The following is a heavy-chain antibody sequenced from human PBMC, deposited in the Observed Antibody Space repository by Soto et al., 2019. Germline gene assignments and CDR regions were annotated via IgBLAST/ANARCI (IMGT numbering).Heavy chain of an antibody. CDR2: IYYSGST. D-gene: IGHD6-13*01. CDR1: GGSISSSSYY. V-gene: IGHV4-39*01. CDR3: ARQSVSSSWYPGWFDP. J-gene: IGHJ5*02. Sequence: SETLSLTCTVSGGSISSSSYYWGWIRQPPGKGLEWIGSIYYSGSTYYNPSLKSRVTISVDTSKNQFSLKLSSVTAADTAVYYCARQSVSSSWYPGWFDPWGQGTLVTVSS.